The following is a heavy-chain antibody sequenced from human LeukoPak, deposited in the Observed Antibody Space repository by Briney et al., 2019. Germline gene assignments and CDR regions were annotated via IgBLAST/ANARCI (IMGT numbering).Heavy chain of an antibody. CDR3: AKVGGSSPEYYYYYMDV. J-gene: IGHJ6*03. D-gene: IGHD6-6*01. CDR2: IYSSGST. Sequence: GGSLRLSCAASGFTVSSNYMSWVRQAPGKGLEWVSVIYSSGSTYYADSVKGRFTISRDNSKNTLYLQMNSLRAEDTAVYYCAKVGGSSPEYYYYYMDVWGKGTTVTVSS. CDR1: GFTVSSNY. V-gene: IGHV3-53*01.